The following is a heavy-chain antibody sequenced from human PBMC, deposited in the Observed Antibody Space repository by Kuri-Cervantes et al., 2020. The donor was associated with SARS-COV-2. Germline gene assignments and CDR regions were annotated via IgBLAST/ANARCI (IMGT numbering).Heavy chain of an antibody. D-gene: IGHD6-6*01. CDR3: ARDLGSSSSPDDAFDI. Sequence: SVKVSCKASGGTFSSYAISWVRQAPGQGLEWMGRIIPILGIANYAQKSQGRVTITADKSTSTAYMELSSLRSEDTAVYYCARDLGSSSSPDDAFDIWGQGTMVTVSS. CDR1: GGTFSSYA. CDR2: IIPILGIA. V-gene: IGHV1-69*04. J-gene: IGHJ3*02.